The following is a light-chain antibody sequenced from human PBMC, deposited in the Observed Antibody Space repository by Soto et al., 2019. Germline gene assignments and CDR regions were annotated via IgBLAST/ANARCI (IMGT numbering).Light chain of an antibody. Sequence: QSALTQPPSASGSPGQSVTISCTGTRSDVGGYNYVSWYQQHPDKAPQLILFEVNKRPSGVPDRFSGSKSGNTASLTVSGLQAEDEADYYCISYAGSNNFIFGGGTKLTVL. CDR3: ISYAGSNNFI. CDR1: RSDVGGYNY. J-gene: IGLJ2*01. V-gene: IGLV2-8*01. CDR2: EVN.